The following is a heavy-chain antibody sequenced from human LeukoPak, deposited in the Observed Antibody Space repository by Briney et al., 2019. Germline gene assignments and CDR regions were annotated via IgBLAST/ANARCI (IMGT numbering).Heavy chain of an antibody. D-gene: IGHD3-10*01. V-gene: IGHV4-59*08. CDR2: IYFSAST. CDR1: GGSMSNHH. Sequence: SETLLLTCTVYGGSMSNHHWSWIRQPPAKVLETIGSIYFSASTIYTRSLTSRLTISVDTSRNQFSLKLTSVTAADTAVYYCARLPSGTPNPPHDYWGQGRLVTVSS. CDR3: ARLPSGTPNPPHDY. J-gene: IGHJ4*02.